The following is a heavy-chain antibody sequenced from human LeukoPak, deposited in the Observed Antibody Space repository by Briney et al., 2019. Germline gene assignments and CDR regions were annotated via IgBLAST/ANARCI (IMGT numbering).Heavy chain of an antibody. Sequence: ASVKVSCKASGYTFTSFPMHWVRQAPGQRLEWMGWINSSNGNTRYSQAFQGRVSFTTDTSANIAYMELSYLRSEDMAVYSCAREGRWLQLSAFDIWGQGTMVTVSS. CDR2: INSSNGNT. CDR1: GYTFTSFP. J-gene: IGHJ3*02. V-gene: IGHV1-3*03. CDR3: AREGRWLQLSAFDI. D-gene: IGHD5-24*01.